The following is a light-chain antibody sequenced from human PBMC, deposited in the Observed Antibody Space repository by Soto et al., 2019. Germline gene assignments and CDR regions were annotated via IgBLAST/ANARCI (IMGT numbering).Light chain of an antibody. Sequence: QSALTQPASVSGSPGQSISISCTGTSSDIGGSKYVTWYQQPPGRAPRIIIYDVSDRPSGVSIRFSGSKSGTTAYLTISGLQAEDEADYYCGSYTTFNSLVFGGGTKLTVL. CDR3: GSYTTFNSLV. V-gene: IGLV2-14*01. CDR2: DVS. J-gene: IGLJ3*02. CDR1: SSDIGGSKY.